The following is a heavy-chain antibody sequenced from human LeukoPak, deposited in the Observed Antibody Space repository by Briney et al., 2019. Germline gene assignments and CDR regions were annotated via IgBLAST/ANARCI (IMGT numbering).Heavy chain of an antibody. Sequence: PSETLSLTCSVSGFSFATGYFWGWIRQPPGKGLEWIASIYHSGSSYYSPSLKSRVTISVDTSKNQFSLKLSSVTAADTAVYYCARGSYYYDSWGQGTLVTVSS. CDR2: IYHSGSS. J-gene: IGHJ4*02. CDR1: GFSFATGYF. V-gene: IGHV4-38-2*02. CDR3: ARGSYYYDS.